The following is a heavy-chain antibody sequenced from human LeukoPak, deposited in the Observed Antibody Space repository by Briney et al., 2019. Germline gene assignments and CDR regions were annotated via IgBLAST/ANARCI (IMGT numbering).Heavy chain of an antibody. CDR2: IYYSGST. D-gene: IGHD3-16*02. J-gene: IGHJ4*02. CDR3: ARSMITFGGVIVHLGY. Sequence: SETLSLTCTVSGGSISSGGYYWSWIRQHPGKGLEWIGYIYYSGSTYYNPSLKSRVTISVDTSKNQFSLKLSSVTAADTAVYYCARSMITFGGVIVHLGYWGQGTLVTVSS. CDR1: GGSISSGGYY. V-gene: IGHV4-31*03.